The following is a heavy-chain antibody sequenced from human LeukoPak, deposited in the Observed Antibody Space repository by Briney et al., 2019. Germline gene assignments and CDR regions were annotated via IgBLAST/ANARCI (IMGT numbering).Heavy chain of an antibody. CDR1: GFTFDDYA. V-gene: IGHV3-9*01. J-gene: IGHJ3*02. D-gene: IGHD3-3*01. Sequence: GGSLRLSCAASGFTFDDYAMHWVRQAPGKGLEWVSGISWNSGSIGYADSVKGRFTISRDNAKNTLYLQMNSLRAEDTAVYYCARGGRYDFWSGYREAFDIWGQGTMVTVSS. CDR3: ARGGRYDFWSGYREAFDI. CDR2: ISWNSGSI.